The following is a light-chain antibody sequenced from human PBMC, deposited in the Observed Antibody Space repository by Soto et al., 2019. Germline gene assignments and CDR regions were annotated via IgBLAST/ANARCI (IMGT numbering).Light chain of an antibody. Sequence: EIVLTQSPGTLSLSPGERATLSCRASQSVGSNYLAWFQQKPGQPPRLLIHATSTRATGIPDRFSGSGSGTDVTLSISRLEPADFAVYYCQQYDSSLPWTFGQGTKVGIK. CDR1: QSVGSNY. J-gene: IGKJ1*01. CDR2: ATS. CDR3: QQYDSSLPWT. V-gene: IGKV3-20*01.